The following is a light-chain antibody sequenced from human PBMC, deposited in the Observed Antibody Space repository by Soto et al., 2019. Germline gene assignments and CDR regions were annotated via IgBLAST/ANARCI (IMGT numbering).Light chain of an antibody. CDR1: SSDVGGHNY. Sequence: VLTQPASVSGSPGQSITISCAGSSSDVGGHNYVSWYQQHPGKAPKLLIYEVTNRPSGVSNRFSGSKSGNTASLTISGLQAEDEADYYCSSYRSTSYVFGTGTKVTVL. CDR2: EVT. CDR3: SSYRSTSYV. V-gene: IGLV2-14*01. J-gene: IGLJ1*01.